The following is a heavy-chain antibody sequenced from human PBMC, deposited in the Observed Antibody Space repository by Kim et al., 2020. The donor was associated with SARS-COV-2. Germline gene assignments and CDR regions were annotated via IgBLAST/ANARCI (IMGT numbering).Heavy chain of an antibody. J-gene: IGHJ1*01. CDR3: ARSSVGSGTFQH. V-gene: IGHV4-59*13. CDR1: GGSISPYY. D-gene: IGHD3-3*01. Sequence: SETLSLTCTVSGGSISPYYWSWIRQPPGKGLEWIGSIYHNGVTTYSPSLESRVTMSVDTSKTQFSLKFKSVTTADAAVYFCARSSVGSGTFQHWGQGTLV. CDR2: IYHNGVT.